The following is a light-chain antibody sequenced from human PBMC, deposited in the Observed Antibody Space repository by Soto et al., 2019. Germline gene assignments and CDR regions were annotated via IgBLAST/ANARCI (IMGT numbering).Light chain of an antibody. CDR1: SSDVGASNY. J-gene: IGLJ2*01. V-gene: IGLV2-14*03. CDR3: TSYTPNSTVV. CDR2: DVT. Sequence: QSALTQPASVSGSPGQSITISCTGTSSDVGASNYVSWYQQHPGEAPKLMISDVTDRPSGVSYRFSGSKSGSTASLTISGLQAEDEADYFCTSYTPNSTVVFGGVTQLTVL.